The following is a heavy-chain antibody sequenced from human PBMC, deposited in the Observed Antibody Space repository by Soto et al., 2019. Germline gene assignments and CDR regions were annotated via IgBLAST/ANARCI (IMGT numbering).Heavy chain of an antibody. V-gene: IGHV4-59*08. CDR1: RGKIISFR. Sequence: TVARGKIISFRGSWIMKSPGKGLEWIGYTDYSGNTNYNPSLKSRVTISGDTSKNQFSLRLSSVTAADTAVYYCARAVGDPLYVLAYWGQGTLVTVSS. J-gene: IGHJ4*02. CDR3: ARAVGDPLYVLAY. CDR2: TDYSGNT. D-gene: IGHD6-19*01.